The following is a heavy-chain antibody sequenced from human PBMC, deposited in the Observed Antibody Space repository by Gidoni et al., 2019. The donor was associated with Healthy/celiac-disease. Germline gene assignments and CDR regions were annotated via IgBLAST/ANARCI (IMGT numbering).Heavy chain of an antibody. Sequence: EVQLLESGGGLVQPGGSLGLSCAASGFPFSSHAMSWVRQAPGKGLGWVSAISGSCGSTYYADSVKGRFTISRDNSKNTLYLQMNSLRAEDTAVYYCARTSGMIVVDYYFDYWGQGTLVTVSS. CDR3: ARTSGMIVVDYYFDY. J-gene: IGHJ4*02. CDR2: ISGSCGST. V-gene: IGHV3-23*01. CDR1: GFPFSSHA. D-gene: IGHD3-22*01.